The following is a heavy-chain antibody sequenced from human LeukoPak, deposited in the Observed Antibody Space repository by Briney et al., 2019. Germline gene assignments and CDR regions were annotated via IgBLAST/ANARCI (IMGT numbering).Heavy chain of an antibody. D-gene: IGHD6-13*01. CDR2: IYYSGST. Sequence: LSETLSLTCTVSVGSIYRGVYYCRSTRQHPRNGQEWIGYIYYSGSTYYNPSLKSRVTISVDTFKNQFSLKLSSVTAADTAVYYCAREKGNYFDYWGQGTLVTVSS. V-gene: IGHV4-31*03. CDR3: AREKGNYFDY. J-gene: IGHJ4*02. CDR1: VGSIYRGVYY.